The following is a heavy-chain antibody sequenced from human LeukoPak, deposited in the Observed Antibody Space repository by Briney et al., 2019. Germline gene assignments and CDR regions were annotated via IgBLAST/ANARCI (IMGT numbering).Heavy chain of an antibody. CDR3: ASGFSRGY. V-gene: IGHV3-48*02. CDR2: ISDSSSTI. D-gene: IGHD3-3*01. Sequence: SGGSLRLSCAASGFTFSSYSMNWVPQAPGKGLEWVAYISDSSSTIYYADSVKGRFTIFRDNAKNSMYLQMNSLRDEDTAVYYCASGFSRGYWGQGTLVTVSS. CDR1: GFTFSSYS. J-gene: IGHJ4*02.